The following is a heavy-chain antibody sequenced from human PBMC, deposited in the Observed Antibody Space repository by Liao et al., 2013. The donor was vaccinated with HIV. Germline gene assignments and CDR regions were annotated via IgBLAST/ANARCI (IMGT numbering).Heavy chain of an antibody. CDR1: GGSISSGGYS. J-gene: IGHJ3*02. CDR3: ARRSKELRCLDI. Sequence: QLQLQESGSGLVKPSQTLSLTCAVSGGSISSGGYSWSWIRQPPGKGLEWLVYIYHSGTTYYNPSLKSRVTISTDRSKNQFSLKLSSVTAADTAVYYCARRSKELRCLDIWGQGTTVTVSS. D-gene: IGHD3-3*01. V-gene: IGHV4-30-2*01. CDR2: IYHSGTT.